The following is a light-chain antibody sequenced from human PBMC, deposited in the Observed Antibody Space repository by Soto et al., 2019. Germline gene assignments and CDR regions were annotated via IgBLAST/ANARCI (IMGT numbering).Light chain of an antibody. V-gene: IGLV2-14*01. CDR1: SSDVGAYNL. CDR3: FSYRTSSTSV. Sequence: QSALTQPASVSGSPGQSITISCTGTSSDVGAYNLVSWYQQNPGRAPKLMIYDVYDRPSGVSNRFSGSKSGNTASLTISGLQAEDEADYYPFSYRTSSTSVYGCWTSVTVL. J-gene: IGLJ1*01. CDR2: DVY.